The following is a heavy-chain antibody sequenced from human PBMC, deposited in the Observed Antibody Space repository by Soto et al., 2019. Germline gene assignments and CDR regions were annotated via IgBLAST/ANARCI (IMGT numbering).Heavy chain of an antibody. CDR3: ARMESFGSLNWFDP. V-gene: IGHV1-8*02. CDR1: GYTFTNND. Sequence: ASVKVSCKASGYTFTNNDVSWVRQATGQGLEWMGWMNPGSGDTGYAQKFQGRVTMTRDISIATAYMELNSLTSEDTAIYYCARMESFGSLNWFDPWGRGTLVTVSS. CDR2: MNPGSGDT. D-gene: IGHD5-18*01. J-gene: IGHJ5*02.